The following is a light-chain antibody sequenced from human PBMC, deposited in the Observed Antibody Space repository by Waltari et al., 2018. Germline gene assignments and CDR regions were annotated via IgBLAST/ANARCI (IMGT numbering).Light chain of an antibody. CDR3: ATWDSSLSAGV. CDR2: ENH. V-gene: IGLV1-51*02. Sequence: QSVLAQPPSVSAAPGQRVTISCSGSSSNIGSDYVSWYQQFPGKAPKLLIQENHARPSGIPDRFSGSKSGTSATLDITGLQTGDEAVYYCATWDSSLSAGVFGGGTKLTVL. CDR1: SSNIGSDY. J-gene: IGLJ2*01.